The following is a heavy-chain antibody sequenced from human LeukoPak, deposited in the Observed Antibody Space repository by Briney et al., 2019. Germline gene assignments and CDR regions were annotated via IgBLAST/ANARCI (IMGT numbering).Heavy chain of an antibody. CDR3: ASTRRDGYNPTTFDY. D-gene: IGHD5-24*01. CDR1: GGSISGYY. CDR2: IHYSGST. V-gene: IGHV4-59*08. Sequence: SETLSLTCTVSGGSISGYYWSWIRQPPGKGLEWIGYIHYSGSTNYNPSLKSRVTISVDTSKNQFSLKLTSVTAADTAVYYCASTRRDGYNPTTFDYWGQGTLVTVSS. J-gene: IGHJ4*02.